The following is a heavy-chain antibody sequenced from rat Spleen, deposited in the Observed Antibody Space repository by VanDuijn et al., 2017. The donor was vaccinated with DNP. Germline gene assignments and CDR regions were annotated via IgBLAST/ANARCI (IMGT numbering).Heavy chain of an antibody. CDR1: GFTFSNYG. D-gene: IGHD1-2*01. CDR3: ATDQDYYSSYKGGY. CDR2: ISPSGGST. Sequence: EVQLVESGGGLVQPGRSLKLSCAASGFTFSNYGMHWIRQAPTKGLEWVASISPSGGSTYYRDSVKGRFTISRDNAKSTLYLQMDSLRSEDTATYYCATDQDYYSSYKGGYWGQGVMVTVSS. J-gene: IGHJ2*01. V-gene: IGHV5-19*01.